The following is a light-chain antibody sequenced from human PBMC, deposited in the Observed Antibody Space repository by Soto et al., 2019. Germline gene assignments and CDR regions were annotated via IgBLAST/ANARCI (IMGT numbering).Light chain of an antibody. Sequence: DIQMTQSPSSLSASVGDRVTITCRSSQSIDNYLNWYQQKPGEAPKVLIYAASTLQRGVPPRFSGSGSGTDFTLTISSLQPEDFATYFCQQSYSRPYTFGQGTKVEIK. V-gene: IGKV1-39*01. CDR3: QQSYSRPYT. CDR1: QSIDNY. CDR2: AAS. J-gene: IGKJ2*01.